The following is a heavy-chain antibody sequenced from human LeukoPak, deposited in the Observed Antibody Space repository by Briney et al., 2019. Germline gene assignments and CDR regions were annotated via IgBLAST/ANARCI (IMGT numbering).Heavy chain of an antibody. Sequence: GASVKVSCMASEGTFSSYAISWVRQAPGQGLEWMGRIIPILGIANYAQKFQGRVTITADKSTSTAYMELSSLRSEDTAVYYCARKALERYSGYDGSEDYWGQGTLVTVSS. V-gene: IGHV1-69*04. CDR2: IIPILGIA. CDR1: EGTFSSYA. CDR3: ARKALERYSGYDGSEDY. J-gene: IGHJ4*02. D-gene: IGHD5-12*01.